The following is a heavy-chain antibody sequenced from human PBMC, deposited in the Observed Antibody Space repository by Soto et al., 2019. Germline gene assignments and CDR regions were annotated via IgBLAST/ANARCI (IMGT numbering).Heavy chain of an antibody. CDR3: ERDSFCYYYYYMDV. V-gene: IGHV3-11*01. D-gene: IGHD3-3*01. CDR1: GFTFSDYY. Sequence: QVQLVESGGGLVKPGGSLRLSCAASGFTFSDYYMSWIRQAPGKGLEWVSYISSSGSTIYYADSVKGRFTISSDNAKNSLYLQMNSLRAEGTAVYYCERDSFCYYYYYMDVWGKGRTVTVSS. J-gene: IGHJ6*03. CDR2: ISSSGSTI.